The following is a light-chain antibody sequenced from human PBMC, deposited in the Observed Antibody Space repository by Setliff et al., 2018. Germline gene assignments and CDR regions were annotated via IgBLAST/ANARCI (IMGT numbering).Light chain of an antibody. CDR3: GSYTSTARV. V-gene: IGLV2-14*01. Sequence: QSALTQPASVSGSPGQSITISCTGTSGDVGGYDYVSWYQQHPGKAPKLMICDVSNRPSGVSNRFSGSKSGNTASLTISGLQAEDEADYYCGSYTSTARVFGTGTKVTVL. CDR1: SGDVGGYDY. CDR2: DVS. J-gene: IGLJ1*01.